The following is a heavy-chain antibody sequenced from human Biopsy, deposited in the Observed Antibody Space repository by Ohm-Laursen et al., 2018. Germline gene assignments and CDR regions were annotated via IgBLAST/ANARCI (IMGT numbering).Heavy chain of an antibody. CDR3: ALAAAQTVTHFDY. CDR1: GFTFSSYA. Sequence: SLRLSCAASGFTFSSYAMTWFRQAPGKGLEWVSTISGISDIIYDTDSVKGRFTISRDNSKNTLYLQMNSLRADDTAVYYCALAAAQTVTHFDYWGQGTPVTVSS. D-gene: IGHD4-17*01. CDR2: ISGISDII. J-gene: IGHJ4*02. V-gene: IGHV3-23*01.